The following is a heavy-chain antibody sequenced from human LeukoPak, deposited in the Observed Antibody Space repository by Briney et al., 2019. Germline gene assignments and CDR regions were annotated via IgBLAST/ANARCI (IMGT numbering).Heavy chain of an antibody. CDR3: ARVPYYDSSGYYLDY. J-gene: IGHJ4*02. Sequence: PGRSLRLSCAASGFTFSSYAMHWVRQAPGKGLEWVAVISYDGSNKYYADSVKGRFTISRDNSKNTLYLQMNSLRAEDTAVYYCARVPYYDSSGYYLDYWGQGTLVTVSS. V-gene: IGHV3-30-3*01. D-gene: IGHD3-22*01. CDR2: ISYDGSNK. CDR1: GFTFSSYA.